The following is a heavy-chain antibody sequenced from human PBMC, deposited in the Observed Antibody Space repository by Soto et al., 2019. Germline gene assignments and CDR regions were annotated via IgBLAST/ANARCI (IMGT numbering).Heavy chain of an antibody. CDR1: GFTFSSYG. Sequence: GGSLRLSCAASGFTFSSYGMHWVRQAPGKGLEWVAVISYDGSNKYYADSVKGRFTISRDNSKNTLYLQMNSLRAEDTAVYYCAKSNVVETYYYDSSGYPNWFDPWGQGTLVTVSS. J-gene: IGHJ5*02. D-gene: IGHD3-22*01. V-gene: IGHV3-30*18. CDR2: ISYDGSNK. CDR3: AKSNVVETYYYDSSGYPNWFDP.